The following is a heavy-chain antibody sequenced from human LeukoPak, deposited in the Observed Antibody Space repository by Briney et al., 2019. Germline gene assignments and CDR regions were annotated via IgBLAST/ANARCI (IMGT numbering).Heavy chain of an antibody. Sequence: PSQTLSLTCTVSGGSISSYYWSWIRQPPGKGLEWIGYIYYSGSTNYNPSLKSRVTISVDTSKNQFSLKLSSVTAADTAVYYCARYPVKVVPAAIDYWGQGTLVTVSS. D-gene: IGHD2-2*01. J-gene: IGHJ4*02. CDR1: GGSISSYY. CDR3: ARYPVKVVPAAIDY. CDR2: IYYSGST. V-gene: IGHV4-59*12.